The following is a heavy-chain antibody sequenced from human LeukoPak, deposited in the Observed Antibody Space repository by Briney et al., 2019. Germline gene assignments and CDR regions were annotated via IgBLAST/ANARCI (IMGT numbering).Heavy chain of an antibody. Sequence: GGSLRLSCTASGFIVTNNYINWVRQAPGKGLEWVSLVYSGGSTYYADSVKGRFTISRENSKNMVYLQMNSLRAEDTAMYYCARDPPAVLIDTYGWGQGTLVTVSS. CDR2: VYSGGST. CDR1: GFIVTNNY. J-gene: IGHJ4*02. V-gene: IGHV3-66*01. D-gene: IGHD2-8*01. CDR3: ARDPPAVLIDTYG.